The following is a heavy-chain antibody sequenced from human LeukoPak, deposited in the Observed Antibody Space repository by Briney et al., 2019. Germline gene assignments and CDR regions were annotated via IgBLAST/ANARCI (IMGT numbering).Heavy chain of an antibody. V-gene: IGHV4-59*01. CDR2: IHYSGST. Sequence: SETLSLTCTVSGGSISSYYWSWIRQPPGKGLEWIGYIHYSGSTNYNPSLKSRVTISVDTSKNQFSLKLSSVTAADTAVYYCARDQSSGWFNYGMDVWGQGTTVTVSS. CDR1: GGSISSYY. J-gene: IGHJ6*02. CDR3: ARDQSSGWFNYGMDV. D-gene: IGHD6-19*01.